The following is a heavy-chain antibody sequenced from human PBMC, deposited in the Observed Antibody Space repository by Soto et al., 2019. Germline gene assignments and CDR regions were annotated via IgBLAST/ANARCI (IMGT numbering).Heavy chain of an antibody. V-gene: IGHV3-21*03. Sequence: GGSLRLSCAASGFTFSGYSMNWVRQAPGKGLEWVSSISSSSSYIYYADSVKGRFTISRDNAKNSLYLQMNSLRAEDTAVYYCTTTTVVPAANRGYYYGMDVWGQGTTVTVSS. D-gene: IGHD2-2*01. J-gene: IGHJ6*02. CDR2: ISSSSSYI. CDR3: TTTTVVPAANRGYYYGMDV. CDR1: GFTFSGYS.